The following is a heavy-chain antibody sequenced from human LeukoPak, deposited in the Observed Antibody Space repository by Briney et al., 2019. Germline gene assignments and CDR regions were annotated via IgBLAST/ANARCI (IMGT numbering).Heavy chain of an antibody. CDR1: GGTFSSYA. Sequence: GASVKVSRKASGGTFSSYAISWVRQAPGQGLEWMGGIIPIFGTANYAQKFQGRVAITTDESTSTAYMELSSLRSEDTAVYYCAGGTFCSGGSCYSPSYYYYYMDVWGKGTTVTVSS. V-gene: IGHV1-69*05. CDR2: IIPIFGTA. CDR3: AGGTFCSGGSCYSPSYYYYYMDV. D-gene: IGHD2-15*01. J-gene: IGHJ6*03.